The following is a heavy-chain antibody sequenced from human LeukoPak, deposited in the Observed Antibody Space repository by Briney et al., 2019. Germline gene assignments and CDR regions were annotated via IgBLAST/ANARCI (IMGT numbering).Heavy chain of an antibody. V-gene: IGHV4-59*01. CDR1: GGSISSYY. CDR3: AREGGGKSAFDI. D-gene: IGHD1-26*01. J-gene: IGHJ3*02. CDR2: IYYSGST. Sequence: PSETLSLTCTVSGGSISSYYWSWIRQPPGKGLEWIGYIYYSGSTNYNPSLKSRVTISVDTSKNQFSLKLSSATAADTAVYYCAREGGGKSAFDIWGQGTMVTVSS.